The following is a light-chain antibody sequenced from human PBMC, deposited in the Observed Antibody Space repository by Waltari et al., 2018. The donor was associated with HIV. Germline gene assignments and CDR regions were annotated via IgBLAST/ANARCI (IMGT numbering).Light chain of an antibody. V-gene: IGKV3-15*01. CDR1: QSVSRN. CDR3: QQYGRSPFT. CDR2: GAS. J-gene: IGKJ3*01. Sequence: EIVMTQSPATLSVSPGERATLSCRASQSVSRNLAWYQQKPGQPPRLLIYGASTRATDIPARFSGSGSGTDFTLTISRLEPEDFAVYYCQQYGRSPFTFGPGTKVEIK.